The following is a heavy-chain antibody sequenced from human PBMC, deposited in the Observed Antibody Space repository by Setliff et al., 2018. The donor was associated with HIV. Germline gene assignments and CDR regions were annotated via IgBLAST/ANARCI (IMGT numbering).Heavy chain of an antibody. J-gene: IGHJ6*02. D-gene: IGHD3-3*01. CDR1: GYTFTGYY. CDR3: ARAPTLFGVEYYYYFGMDV. Sequence: ASVKVSCNASGYTFTGYYMHWVRQAPGQGLEWMGWINPHSGDTNYAQKFQDRVTMTRDTSVNIAYMQLSRLRSDDTAVYYCARAPTLFGVEYYYYFGMDVWGQGTTVTVSS. V-gene: IGHV1-2*02. CDR2: INPHSGDT.